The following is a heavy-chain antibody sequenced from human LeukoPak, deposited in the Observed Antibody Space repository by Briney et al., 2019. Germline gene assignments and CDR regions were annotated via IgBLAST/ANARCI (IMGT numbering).Heavy chain of an antibody. Sequence: GGALRHSRAASRFTFSDYYMSWIRQAPGKGREWVSYISSSNRYTNYADSVKGRFTIYRDNAKNSLYLQMNSLRDEDSAVYDCARDFGPLGSWSIDYWGQGTLVTVSS. CDR2: ISSSNRYT. CDR1: RFTFSDYY. D-gene: IGHD6-13*01. V-gene: IGHV3-11*06. CDR3: ARDFGPLGSWSIDY. J-gene: IGHJ4*02.